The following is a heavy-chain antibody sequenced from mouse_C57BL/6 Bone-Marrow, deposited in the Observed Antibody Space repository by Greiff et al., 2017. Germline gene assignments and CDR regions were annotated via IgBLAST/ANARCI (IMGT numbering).Heavy chain of an antibody. J-gene: IGHJ3*01. CDR2: IDPENGDT. Sequence: EVHLVESGAELVRKENSVTLSCTASGFNIKDDYMHWVKQRPEQGLEWIGWIDPENGDTEYASKFQGKATITADTSSNTAYLQLSSLTSEDTAVYYCTTTARAYWGQGTLVTVSA. V-gene: IGHV14-4*01. D-gene: IGHD3-3*01. CDR1: GFNIKDDY. CDR3: TTTARAY.